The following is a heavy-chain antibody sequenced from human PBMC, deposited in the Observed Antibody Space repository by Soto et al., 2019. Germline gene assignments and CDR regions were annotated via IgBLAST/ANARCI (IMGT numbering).Heavy chain of an antibody. CDR2: IYYSGST. CDR1: GGSTSSSSYY. J-gene: IGHJ6*02. D-gene: IGHD6-13*01. Sequence: PSETLSLTCTVSGGSTSSSSYYWGWIRQPPGKGLEWIGSIYYSGSTYYNPSLKSRVTISVDTSKNQFSLKLSSVTAADTAVYYCARAPIAAVGTDGAFELDYYYYYGMDVWGQGTTVTVSS. CDR3: ARAPIAAVGTDGAFELDYYYYYGMDV. V-gene: IGHV4-39*01.